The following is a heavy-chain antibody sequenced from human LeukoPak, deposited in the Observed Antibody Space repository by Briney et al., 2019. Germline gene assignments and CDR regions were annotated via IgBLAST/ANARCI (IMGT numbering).Heavy chain of an antibody. CDR2: INHSGST. CDR3: ARRLYNWNYYAFDI. CDR1: GGSFSGYY. V-gene: IGHV4-34*01. J-gene: IGHJ3*02. Sequence: SETLSLTCAVYGGSFSGYYWSWIRQPPGKGLEWIGEINHSGSTYYNPSLKSRVTISVDTPKNQFSLKLSSVTAADTAVYYCARRLYNWNYYAFDIWGQGTMVTVSS. D-gene: IGHD1-7*01.